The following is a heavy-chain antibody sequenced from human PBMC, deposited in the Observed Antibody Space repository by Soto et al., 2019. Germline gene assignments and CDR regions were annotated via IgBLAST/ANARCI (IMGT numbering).Heavy chain of an antibody. CDR2: IEHSGST. J-gene: IGHJ4*02. CDR3: ARADRRYCSVSTCYIFDY. CDR1: GASFSGYS. Sequence: LETLSLTCAFHGASFSGYSWSLIRQPPGKGLEWIGDIEHSGSTNYNSSLRSRVTISLDTSKNHFSLTVDDTAVYYCARADRRYCSVSTCYIFDYWGQGTQVTVSS. D-gene: IGHD2-2*02. V-gene: IGHV4-34*01.